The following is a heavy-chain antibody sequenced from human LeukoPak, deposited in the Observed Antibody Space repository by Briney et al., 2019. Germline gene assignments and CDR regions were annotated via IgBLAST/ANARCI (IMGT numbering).Heavy chain of an antibody. J-gene: IGHJ5*02. Sequence: SETLSLTCTVSGGSISSSSYYWGWIRQPPGKGLEWIGSIYYSGSTYYNPSLKSRVTISVDTSKNQFSLKLSSVTAADTAVYYCARGGPVWYYGSGIDPWGQGTLVTVSS. CDR1: GGSISSSSYY. D-gene: IGHD3-10*01. CDR2: IYYSGST. V-gene: IGHV4-39*07. CDR3: ARGGPVWYYGSGIDP.